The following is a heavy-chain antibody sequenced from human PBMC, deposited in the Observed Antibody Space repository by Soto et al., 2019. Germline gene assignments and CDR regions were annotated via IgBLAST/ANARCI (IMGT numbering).Heavy chain of an antibody. Sequence: SETLSLTCTVSGGSISSYYWSWIRQPPGKGLEWIGYIYYSGSTNYNPSLKSRVTISVDTSKNQFSLKLSSVTAADTAVYYCARGSIQRHGDYLIHAFDIWGQGTMVTVSS. J-gene: IGHJ3*02. CDR2: IYYSGST. D-gene: IGHD4-17*01. CDR1: GGSISSYY. V-gene: IGHV4-59*01. CDR3: ARGSIQRHGDYLIHAFDI.